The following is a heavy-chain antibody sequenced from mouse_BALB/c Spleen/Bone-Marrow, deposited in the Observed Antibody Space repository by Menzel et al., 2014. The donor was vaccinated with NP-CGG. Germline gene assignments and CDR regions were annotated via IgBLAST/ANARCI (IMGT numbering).Heavy chain of an antibody. V-gene: IGHV1-87*01. D-gene: IGHD4-1*01. CDR2: IYPGDGDT. Sequence: QVQLQQSGAELARPGASVKLSCKASGYTFTSYWMQWVKQRPGQGLEWIGAIYPGDGDTRYTQKFKGKATLTADTSSSTAYMQLSSLASEDAAVYYCARGTGPDYWGQGTTLTVSS. J-gene: IGHJ2*01. CDR1: GYTFTSYW. CDR3: ARGTGPDY.